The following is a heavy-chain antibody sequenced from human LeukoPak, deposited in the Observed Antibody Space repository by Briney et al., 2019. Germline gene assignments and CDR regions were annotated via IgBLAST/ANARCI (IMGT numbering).Heavy chain of an antibody. V-gene: IGHV4-59*08. J-gene: IGHJ6*03. CDR3: ARRRTTALSGYMDV. CDR1: GGSISNYY. D-gene: IGHD2-2*01. CDR2: IYYSGGT. Sequence: SETLSLTCTVSGGSISNYYWSWIRQPPGKGLEWIGDIYYSGGTNYNSSLESRVSISVGTSKKQFSLKVNSVTAADTAVYYCARRRTTALSGYMDVWGKETTVSVSS.